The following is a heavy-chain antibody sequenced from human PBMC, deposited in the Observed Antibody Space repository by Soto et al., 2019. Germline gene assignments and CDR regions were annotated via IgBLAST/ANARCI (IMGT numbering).Heavy chain of an antibody. CDR2: INSAGSST. CDR3: ARGGLSVSAYY. J-gene: IGHJ4*01. CDR1: GFTFSSYW. Sequence: EVQLVESGGGLVQPGGSLRLSCAASGFTFSSYWMHWVRHAPGKGLVWVSRINSAGSSTNYADPVKGRFTISRDNAKNTLYLHMKSLGAEDTAVDYWARGGLSVSAYYCG. V-gene: IGHV3-74*01.